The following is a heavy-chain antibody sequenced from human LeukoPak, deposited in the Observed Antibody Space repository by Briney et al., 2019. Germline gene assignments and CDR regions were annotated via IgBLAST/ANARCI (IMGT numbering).Heavy chain of an antibody. J-gene: IGHJ3*02. CDR2: IYPGDSET. V-gene: IGHV5-51*01. Sequence: PGESLKISCKGSGYSFTSYWIGWVRQMPGKGLEWMGIIYPGDSETRYSPSFQGQVTISADKSISTAYVQWGSLKASDTAMYYCARHRYYDILTGYYMMNAFDIWGQGTMVTVSS. CDR3: ARHRYYDILTGYYMMNAFDI. D-gene: IGHD3-9*01. CDR1: GYSFTSYW.